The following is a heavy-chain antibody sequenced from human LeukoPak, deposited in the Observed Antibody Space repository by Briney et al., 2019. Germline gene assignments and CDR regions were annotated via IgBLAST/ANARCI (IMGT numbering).Heavy chain of an antibody. V-gene: IGHV4-34*08. CDR2: INHSGST. Sequence: GSLRLSCAASGFTLSDYYWSWIRQPPGKGLEWIGEINHSGSTNYNPSLKSRVTISVDTSKNQFSLKLSSVTAADTAVYYCANSNLDYWGQGTLVTVSS. J-gene: IGHJ4*02. CDR3: ANSNLDY. CDR1: GFTLSDYY. D-gene: IGHD4-4*01.